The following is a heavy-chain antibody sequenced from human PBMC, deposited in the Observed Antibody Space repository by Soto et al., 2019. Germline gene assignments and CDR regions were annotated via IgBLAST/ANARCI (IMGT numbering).Heavy chain of an antibody. CDR3: AREGSGYNF. CDR1: GGSFSNFG. J-gene: IGHJ4*02. CDR2: IVPVFGRP. V-gene: IGHV1-69*13. Sequence: ASVKVSCKASGGSFSNFGISWVRQAPGQGLEWMGGIVPVFGRPNYAQRFRGRLTITADESTSTGYMELISLRSDDTAVYYCAREGSGYNFWGQGPQVTVSS. D-gene: IGHD5-12*01.